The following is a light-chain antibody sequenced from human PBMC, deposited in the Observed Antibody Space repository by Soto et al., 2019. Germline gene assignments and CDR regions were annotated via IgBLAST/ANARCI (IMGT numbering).Light chain of an antibody. V-gene: IGLV1-44*01. CDR1: SSSIGSNT. CDR2: SNN. Sequence: QSVLTQPPSASGTPGQRVTISCSGSSSSIGSNTVNWYQQLPGTAPKLLIYSNNQRPSGVPDRFSGSKSGTSASLAISGLQAEDEADYYCAAWDDSLNALVLGGGTKLTVL. CDR3: AAWDDSLNALV. J-gene: IGLJ2*01.